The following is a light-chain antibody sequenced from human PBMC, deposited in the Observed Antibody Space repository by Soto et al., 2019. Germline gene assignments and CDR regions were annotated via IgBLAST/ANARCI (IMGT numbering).Light chain of an antibody. CDR3: QQYNNWPRGT. CDR2: GAS. V-gene: IGKV3-15*01. CDR1: QSVSSN. J-gene: IGKJ1*01. Sequence: EIVMTQSPATLSVSPGERATLSCRASQSVSSNLAWYQQKPGQAPRLLIDGASTRATGIPARFSGSGSGTEITLTISSLQSEDFAVYYCQQYNNWPRGTFGQGTKVEIK.